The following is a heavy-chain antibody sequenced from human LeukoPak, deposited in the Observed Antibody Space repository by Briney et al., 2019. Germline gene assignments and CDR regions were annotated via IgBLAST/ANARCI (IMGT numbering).Heavy chain of an antibody. CDR3: AKTGGVPAANFMGGFDY. J-gene: IGHJ4*02. CDR1: GFTFSSYA. CDR2: ISGSGGST. V-gene: IGHV3-23*01. D-gene: IGHD2-2*01. Sequence: PGGSLRLSCAASGFTFSSYAMSWVRQAPGKGLEWVSAISGSGGSTYYADSVKGRFTISRDNSKNTLYLQMNSLRAEDTAVYYCAKTGGVPAANFMGGFDYWGQGTLVTVSS.